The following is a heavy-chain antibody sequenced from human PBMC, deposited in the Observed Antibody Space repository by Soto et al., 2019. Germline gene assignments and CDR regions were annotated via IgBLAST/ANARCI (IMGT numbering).Heavy chain of an antibody. CDR2: IYYTGST. D-gene: IGHD1-1*01. CDR1: GGSVSDKTYY. Sequence: NPSETLSLTCSVSGGSVSDKTYYWSWIRQPPGKRLEWIGHIYYTGSTSYNPSLKSRVTISLDTSKNQFSLKVNSVSAADTAVYYCARDRSNSPDFFDYWGQGTLVTVSS. J-gene: IGHJ4*02. CDR3: ARDRSNSPDFFDY. V-gene: IGHV4-30-4*08.